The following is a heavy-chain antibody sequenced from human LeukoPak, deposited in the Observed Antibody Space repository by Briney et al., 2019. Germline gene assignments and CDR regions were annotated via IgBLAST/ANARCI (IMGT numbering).Heavy chain of an antibody. D-gene: IGHD3-22*01. J-gene: IGHJ5*02. Sequence: GASVKVSCMASGYTFTGYYMHWVRQAPGQGLEWMGWINPNSGGTNYAQKFQGRVTMTRDTSISTAYMELSRLRSDDTAVYYCARGRKAYYYDSSGYPWGQGTLVTVSS. CDR3: ARGRKAYYYDSSGYP. CDR2: INPNSGGT. V-gene: IGHV1-2*02. CDR1: GYTFTGYY.